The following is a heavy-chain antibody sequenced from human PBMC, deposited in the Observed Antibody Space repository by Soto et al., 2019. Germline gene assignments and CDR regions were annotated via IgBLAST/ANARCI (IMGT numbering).Heavy chain of an antibody. CDR2: ISGSGDRA. CDR1: GFTFSNYG. J-gene: IGHJ4*02. D-gene: IGHD2-21*01. CDR3: AKEMIASTLADFFDY. V-gene: IGHV3-23*01. Sequence: ESGGGLIQPGGSLRLSCEASGFTFSNYGMTWVRQAPGKGLEWVSTISGSGDRAFYADPVKGRFTISRGNSKNTLYLQMNSLSAEDTAIYYCAKEMIASTLADFFDYWGQGILVTVSS.